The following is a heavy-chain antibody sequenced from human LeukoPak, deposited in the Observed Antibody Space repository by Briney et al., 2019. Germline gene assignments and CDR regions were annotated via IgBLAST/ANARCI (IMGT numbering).Heavy chain of an antibody. D-gene: IGHD4-17*01. CDR1: GGSISSYY. J-gene: IGHJ4*02. Sequence: SETLSFTCTVSGGSISSYYWSWIRQPPGKGLEWIGYIYTSGSTNYNPSLKSRVTMSVDTSKNQFSLKLSSVTAADTAVYYCARESDDYGDYIDYWGQGTLVTVSS. CDR3: ARESDDYGDYIDY. CDR2: IYTSGST. V-gene: IGHV4-4*08.